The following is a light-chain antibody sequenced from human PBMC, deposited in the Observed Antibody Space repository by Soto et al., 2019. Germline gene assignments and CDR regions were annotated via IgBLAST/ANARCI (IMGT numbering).Light chain of an antibody. CDR3: QQYGSSPFT. CDR2: GAS. J-gene: IGKJ5*01. V-gene: IGKV3-20*01. Sequence: IVLTQSPATLSLSPWERATLSCRASQSISSYLAWYQQKPGQAPRLLIYGASTRATGIPDRFSGSESGTDFTLTISRLEPEDFVVYYCQQYGSSPFTFGQGTRLEIK. CDR1: QSISSY.